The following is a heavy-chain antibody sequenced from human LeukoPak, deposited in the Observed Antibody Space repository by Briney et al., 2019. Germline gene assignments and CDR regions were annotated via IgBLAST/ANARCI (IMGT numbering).Heavy chain of an antibody. D-gene: IGHD2-21*01. J-gene: IGHJ4*02. V-gene: IGHV1-8*01. CDR1: EYTFANYD. CDR3: ARATRGDLLSEF. CDR2: MNPYSTNT. Sequence: ASVKVSCKASEYTFANYDITWVRQAPGRGLEWKGWMNPYSTNTGYARKFQGRLSMTRDTSITTAYMELSSLTSEDTAVYYCARATRGDLLSEFWGQGSPITVSS.